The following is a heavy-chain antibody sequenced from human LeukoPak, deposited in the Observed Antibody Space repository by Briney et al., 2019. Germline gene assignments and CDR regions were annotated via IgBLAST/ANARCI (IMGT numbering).Heavy chain of an antibody. D-gene: IGHD2-15*01. J-gene: IGHJ5*02. CDR1: GYTFTGYY. CDR2: INPNSGGT. Sequence: ASVKVSCKASGYTFTGYYMHWVRQAPGQGLEWMGWINPNSGGTNYAQKFQGRVTMTRDTSISTAYMELSRLRSDDTAVYYCASDLGGHIVVVVAARKYNWFDHWGQGTLVTVSS. V-gene: IGHV1-2*02. CDR3: ASDLGGHIVVVVAARKYNWFDH.